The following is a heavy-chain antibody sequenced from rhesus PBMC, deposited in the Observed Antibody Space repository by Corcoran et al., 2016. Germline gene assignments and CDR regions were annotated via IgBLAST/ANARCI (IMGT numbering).Heavy chain of an antibody. CDR3: VRGTPPDN. J-gene: IGHJ4*01. CDR2: FIGATGSS. D-gene: IGHD5-42*01. Sequence: QVQLQESGPGLVKPSETLSLTCSVSGSSLRTGHFWGWIRQPPGKGLENIGFFIGATGSSYYYNPALESRVTIAKDKSANMFFLTLSSVTAADTAVYFCVRGTPPDNWGQGVLVTVSS. V-gene: IGHV4-99*01. CDR1: GSSLRTGHF.